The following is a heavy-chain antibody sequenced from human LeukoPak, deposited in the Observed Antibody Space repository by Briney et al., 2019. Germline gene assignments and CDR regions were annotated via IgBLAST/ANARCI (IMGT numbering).Heavy chain of an antibody. Sequence: ASVKVSCKASGYTFTGYYMHWVRQAPGQGLEWMGWINSNSGGTNYAQKFQGRVTMTRDTSISTAYMELSRLRSDDTAVYYCARWSWFGESYYYFDYWGQGTLVTVSS. CDR1: GYTFTGYY. V-gene: IGHV1-2*02. D-gene: IGHD3-10*01. CDR3: ARWSWFGESYYYFDY. CDR2: INSNSGGT. J-gene: IGHJ4*02.